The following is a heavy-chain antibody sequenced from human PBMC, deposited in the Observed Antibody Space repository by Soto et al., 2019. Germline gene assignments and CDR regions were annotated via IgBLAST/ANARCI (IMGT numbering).Heavy chain of an antibody. CDR1: GGSITSSSYY. D-gene: IGHD4-17*01. CDR2: IYYSGST. V-gene: IGHV4-39*02. J-gene: IGHJ6*03. CDR3: ARDLRVTTMYYYYYMDV. Sequence: SETLSLTCTVSGGSITSSSYYWGWIRQPPGKGLEWIGSIYYSGSTYYNPSLKSRVTISVDTSKNQFSLKLSSVTAADTAVYYCARDLRVTTMYYYYYMDVWGKGTTVTVSS.